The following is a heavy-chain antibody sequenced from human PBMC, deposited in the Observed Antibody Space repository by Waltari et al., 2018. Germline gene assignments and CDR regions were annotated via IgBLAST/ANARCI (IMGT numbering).Heavy chain of an antibody. D-gene: IGHD1-26*01. V-gene: IGHV3-30-3*01. CDR3: ARDGVIVGAISWFDP. CDR2: ISDDGSNK. CDR1: GFTFSSYA. Sequence: QVQLVESGGGVVQPGRSLRLSCAASGFTFSSYAMHWVRQAPGKGLEWVAVISDDGSNKYSADSVKGRFTISRDNSKNTLYLQMNSLRAEDTAVYYCARDGVIVGAISWFDPWGQGTLVTVSS. J-gene: IGHJ5*02.